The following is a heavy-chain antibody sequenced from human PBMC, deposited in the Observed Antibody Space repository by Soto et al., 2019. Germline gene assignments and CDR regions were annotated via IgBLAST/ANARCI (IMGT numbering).Heavy chain of an antibody. J-gene: IGHJ6*03. V-gene: IGHV3-23*01. Sequence: GGSLRLSCAASGFTFSSYAMSWVRQAPGKGLEWVSAISGSGGSTYYADSVKGRFTISRDNSKNTLYLQMNSLRAEDTAVYYCATSGTIFGVVIRDFYYYYMDVWGKGTTVTVSS. D-gene: IGHD3-3*01. CDR3: ATSGTIFGVVIRDFYYYYMDV. CDR1: GFTFSSYA. CDR2: ISGSGGST.